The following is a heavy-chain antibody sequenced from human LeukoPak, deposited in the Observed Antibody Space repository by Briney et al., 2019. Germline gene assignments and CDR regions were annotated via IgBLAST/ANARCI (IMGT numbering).Heavy chain of an antibody. D-gene: IGHD3-16*02. J-gene: IGHJ4*02. V-gene: IGHV3-23*01. CDR3: AKGFVGGYHPYYFEY. Sequence: GGSLRLSCVASGFTFNNYGMSWVRQAPGKGLEWVSVISGSGGSTYYADSVKGRFTISRDNSKNTVYLQMNSLRAGDTAIYYCAKGFVGGYHPYYFEYWGQGTLVTVSS. CDR1: GFTFNNYG. CDR2: ISGSGGST.